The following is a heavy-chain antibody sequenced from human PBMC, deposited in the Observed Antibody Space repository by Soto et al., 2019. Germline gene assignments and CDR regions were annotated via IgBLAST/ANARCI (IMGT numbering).Heavy chain of an antibody. CDR3: ATYEHSSSPHAFDI. CDR2: ISSSSSYI. D-gene: IGHD6-6*01. CDR1: GVRLSSYV. V-gene: IGHV3-21*01. Sequence: PGGSLKLCCAACGVRLSSYVMAGFCQAKGKGLEWVSSISSSSSYIYYADSVKGRFTISRDNAKNSLYLQMNSLRAEDTAVYYCATYEHSSSPHAFDISGQPPMVTVSS. J-gene: IGHJ3*02.